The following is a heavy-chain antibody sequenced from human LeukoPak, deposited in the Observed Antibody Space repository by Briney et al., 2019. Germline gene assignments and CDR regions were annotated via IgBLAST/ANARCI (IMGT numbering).Heavy chain of an antibody. J-gene: IGHJ5*02. Sequence: GGSLRLSCAASGFTFSSYTMTWVRQAPGKGLEWVSAISGSGDSTFYADSVKGRFTISRDNSKNTLYLQMNSLRAEDTAVYYCASQPFDWSPSLNWFDPWGQGTLVTVSS. CDR2: ISGSGDST. D-gene: IGHD3-9*01. CDR3: ASQPFDWSPSLNWFDP. CDR1: GFTFSSYT. V-gene: IGHV3-23*01.